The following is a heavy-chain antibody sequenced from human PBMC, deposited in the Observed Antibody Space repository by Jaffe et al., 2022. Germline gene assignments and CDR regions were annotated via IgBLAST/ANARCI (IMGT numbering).Heavy chain of an antibody. CDR3: ARGRARMTPIEYYFDY. V-gene: IGHV4-34*01. Sequence: QVQLQQWGAGLLKPSETLSLTCAVYGGSFSGYYWSWIRQPPGKGLEWIGEINHSGSTNYNPSLKSRVTISVDTSKNQFSLKLSSVTAADTAVYYCARGRARMTPIEYYFDYWGQGTLVTVSS. D-gene: IGHD2-15*01. CDR2: INHSGST. J-gene: IGHJ4*02. CDR1: GGSFSGYY.